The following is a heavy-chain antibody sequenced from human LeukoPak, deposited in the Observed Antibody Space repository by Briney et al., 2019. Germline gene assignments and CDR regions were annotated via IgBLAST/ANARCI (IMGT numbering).Heavy chain of an antibody. J-gene: IGHJ4*02. CDR2: IYYSGTT. CDR1: GGSISSGDYY. CDR3: AGGIYADDY. V-gene: IGHV4-30-4*01. Sequence: SETLSLTCTVSGGSISSGDYYWSWIRQPPGKGLEWIGHIYYSGTTYYNPSLESRVTISVDTSKNHFSLKLRSATAADTAVYYCAGGIYADDYWGPGTLVTVSS. D-gene: IGHD6-13*01.